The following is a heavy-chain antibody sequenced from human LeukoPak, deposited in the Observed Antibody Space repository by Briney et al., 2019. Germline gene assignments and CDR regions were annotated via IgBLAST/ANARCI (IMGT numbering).Heavy chain of an antibody. CDR1: GGSISSYY. Sequence: PSETLSLTCTVSGGSISSYYWSWIRQPAGKGLEWIGRIYTSGSTNYNPSLKSRVTISVDTSKNQFSLKLSSVTAADTAVYLCARDTITRGLDYWGQGTLVTVSS. CDR3: ARDTITRGLDY. D-gene: IGHD3-10*01. J-gene: IGHJ4*02. CDR2: IYTSGST. V-gene: IGHV4-4*07.